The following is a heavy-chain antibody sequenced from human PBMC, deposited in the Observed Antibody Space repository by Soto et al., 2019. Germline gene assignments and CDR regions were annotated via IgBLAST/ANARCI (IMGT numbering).Heavy chain of an antibody. J-gene: IGHJ4*02. Sequence: EVRLLESGGGSVQPGGSLRLSCAGSGFTFGAYTMAWVRQAPGKGLEWVSGIKGNGDDTYYADSVKGRFTISRDISRNTLYLQMNSLRSDDTATYFCAKTVTVTARIRFDYWGQGALVTVSS. CDR1: GFTFGAYT. D-gene: IGHD2-21*02. CDR2: IKGNGDDT. CDR3: AKTVTVTARIRFDY. V-gene: IGHV3-23*01.